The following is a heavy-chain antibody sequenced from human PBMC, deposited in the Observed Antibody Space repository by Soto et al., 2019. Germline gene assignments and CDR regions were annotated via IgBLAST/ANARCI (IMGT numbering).Heavy chain of an antibody. Sequence: PGESLKISCKGSGYSFPDYWISWGRQMPGKGLEWMARISPSDSYTQYNPSFQGHVTVSSDESINTAYLHWSSLETSDTAIYYCARMIPYKYESSDSWGPGTLVTVSS. CDR3: ARMIPYKYESSDS. J-gene: IGHJ4*02. D-gene: IGHD3-22*01. CDR1: GYSFPDYW. V-gene: IGHV5-10-1*01. CDR2: ISPSDSYT.